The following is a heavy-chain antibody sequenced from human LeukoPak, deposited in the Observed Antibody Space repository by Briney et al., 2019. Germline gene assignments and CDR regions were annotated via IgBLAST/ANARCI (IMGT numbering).Heavy chain of an antibody. D-gene: IGHD3-9*01. Sequence: PGGSLSLSCAASGFTFTNYAMSWVRQAPGKGLERVSTIIGSGISTYYADSVKGRFTISRDNSQNTLYLHMNSLTAADTAVYYCVKDLKRYFGWDGGRKWGQGTLVTVSS. CDR1: GFTFTNYA. CDR3: VKDLKRYFGWDGGRK. CDR2: IIGSGIST. V-gene: IGHV3-23*01. J-gene: IGHJ4*02.